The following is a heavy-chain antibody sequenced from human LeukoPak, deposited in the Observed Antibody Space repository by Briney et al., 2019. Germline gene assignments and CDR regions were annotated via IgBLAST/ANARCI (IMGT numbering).Heavy chain of an antibody. CDR1: GYSISSGYY. D-gene: IGHD3-22*01. CDR3: ARGRGWDY. Sequence: SETLSLTCTVSGYSISSGYYWGWIRQPPGKGLEWIGSIYHSGSTYYNPSLKSRVTISVDTSKNQFSLKLSSVTAADTAVYYCARGRGWDYWGQGTLVTVSS. CDR2: IYHSGST. J-gene: IGHJ4*02. V-gene: IGHV4-38-2*02.